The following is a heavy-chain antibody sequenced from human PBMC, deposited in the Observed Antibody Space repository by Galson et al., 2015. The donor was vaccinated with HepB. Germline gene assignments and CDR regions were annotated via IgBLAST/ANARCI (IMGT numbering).Heavy chain of an antibody. J-gene: IGHJ3*02. CDR1: GYRFTSYW. CDR2: IYPPDSDT. V-gene: IGHV5-51*07. Sequence: QSGAEVKKPGESLKISCKGSGYRFTSYWIGWVHQMPGKGLEWMGVIYPPDSDTRYSPSFQGQVTISADKSISTAYLHWSSLKTSDTAMYYCASQTEAFDIWGQGTMVTVSS. CDR3: ASQTEAFDI.